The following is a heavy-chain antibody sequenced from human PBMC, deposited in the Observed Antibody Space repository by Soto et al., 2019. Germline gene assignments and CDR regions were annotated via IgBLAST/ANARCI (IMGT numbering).Heavy chain of an antibody. J-gene: IGHJ5*02. CDR3: ARHSLALRKNNWFDP. CDR2: IFYLGSS. D-gene: IGHD3-3*02. CDR1: GDSIISSDFY. V-gene: IGHV4-39*01. Sequence: SETLSLTCTVSGDSIISSDFYWGWVRQPPGKGLEWIGSIFYLGSSYYNPSLKSRVTMSVDTSKNQFSLRMRSVTAADTALYFCARHSLALRKNNWFDPWGQGTMVT.